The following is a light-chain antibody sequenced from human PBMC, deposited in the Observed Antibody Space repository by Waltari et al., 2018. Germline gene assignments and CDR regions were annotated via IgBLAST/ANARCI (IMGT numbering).Light chain of an antibody. CDR2: AAS. Sequence: DIQMTQTPSSVSASVGDRVPITCRSSQGISGGLAWFQQKPGKAPNLLIYAASSLHSGVPSRFRGSGSGTDFTLTISSLQPEDSAFYFCQQASSFPRTFGQGTKVEI. V-gene: IGKV1-12*01. J-gene: IGKJ1*01. CDR1: QGISGG. CDR3: QQASSFPRT.